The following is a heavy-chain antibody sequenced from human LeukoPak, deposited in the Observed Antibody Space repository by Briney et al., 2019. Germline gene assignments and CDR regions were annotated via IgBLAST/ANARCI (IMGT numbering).Heavy chain of an antibody. CDR2: IYYSGST. CDR1: GVSISSSFYY. V-gene: IGHV4-39*07. D-gene: IGHD7-27*01. Sequence: SETLSLTCTVSGVSISSSFYYWGWIRQPPGKGLEWIGSIYYSGSTYYNPSLKSRVTISVDTSKNQFSLKLTSVTAADTAVYYCARDGPGDVGFDYWGQGTLVTVSS. CDR3: ARDGPGDVGFDY. J-gene: IGHJ4*02.